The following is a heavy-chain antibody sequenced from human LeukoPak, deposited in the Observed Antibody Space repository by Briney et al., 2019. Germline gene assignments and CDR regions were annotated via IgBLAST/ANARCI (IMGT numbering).Heavy chain of an antibody. V-gene: IGHV1-2*02. CDR2: INPNSGGT. D-gene: IGHD6-19*01. J-gene: IGHJ4*02. CDR3: ARDPRVAGQRGGY. CDR1: GYTFTGYY. Sequence: ASVTVSCKASGYTFTGYYMHWARQAPGQGLEWMGWINPNSGGTNYAQKFQGRVTMTRDTSISTAYMELSRLRSDDTAVYYCARDPRVAGQRGGYWGQGTLVTVSS.